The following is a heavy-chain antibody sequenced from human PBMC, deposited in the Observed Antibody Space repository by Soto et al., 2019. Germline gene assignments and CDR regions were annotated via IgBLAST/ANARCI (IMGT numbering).Heavy chain of an antibody. V-gene: IGHV3-48*01. D-gene: IGHD3-3*01. Sequence: GGSLRLSCAASGFTFSSYSMNWVSQAPGKGLEWVSYISSSSSTIDYAYSVKGRFTISRDNAKNSLYLQMNSLRVEDTAVYYCARGPTIFGVVEAFDIWGQGTMVTVSS. CDR1: GFTFSSYS. CDR2: ISSSSSTI. CDR3: ARGPTIFGVVEAFDI. J-gene: IGHJ3*02.